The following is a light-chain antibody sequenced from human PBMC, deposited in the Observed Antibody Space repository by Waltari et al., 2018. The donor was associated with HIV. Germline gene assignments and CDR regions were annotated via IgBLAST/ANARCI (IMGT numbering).Light chain of an antibody. CDR3: LQDDSFPLT. J-gene: IGKJ3*01. CDR2: AAS. Sequence: AIQMTQSPPSLSASVGDRVTITCRASQNIRRDLGWYQQKPGKAPKLLIYAASTLQTGVSSRFRGGGSGTEFTLTINGLQSEDSATYYCLQDDSFPLTFGPGTTVETK. V-gene: IGKV1-6*01. CDR1: QNIRRD.